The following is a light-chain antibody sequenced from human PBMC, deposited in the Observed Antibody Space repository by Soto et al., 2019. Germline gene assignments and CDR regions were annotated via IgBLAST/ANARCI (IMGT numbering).Light chain of an antibody. J-gene: IGLJ7*01. V-gene: IGLV2-14*01. CDR3: SSYTSTSTYV. Sequence: QSALTQPASVSGSPGQSVAISCTGTSSDVGGYNYVSWYQQHPGKAPKLMIQDVFNQPSGVSDRFSGSKSGNTASLTISGLQAEDEADYYCSSYTSTSTYVFGSGTQLTVL. CDR2: DVF. CDR1: SSDVGGYNY.